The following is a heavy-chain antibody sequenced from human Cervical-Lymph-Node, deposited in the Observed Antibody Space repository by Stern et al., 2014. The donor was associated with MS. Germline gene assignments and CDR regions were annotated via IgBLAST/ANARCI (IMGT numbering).Heavy chain of an antibody. J-gene: IGHJ4*02. CDR2: INPNSGGT. V-gene: IGHV1-2*04. D-gene: IGHD6-19*01. CDR3: AIINAVXXXXX. CDR1: GYTFTGYY. Sequence: MQLVESGAEVKKPGASVKVSCKASGYTFTGYYMHWVRQAPGQGLEWMGWINPNSGGTSYAQKFQGWVTMTRDTSISTAYMELSRLISDDTAVYYCAIINAVXXXXXWGQGTLVTVSS.